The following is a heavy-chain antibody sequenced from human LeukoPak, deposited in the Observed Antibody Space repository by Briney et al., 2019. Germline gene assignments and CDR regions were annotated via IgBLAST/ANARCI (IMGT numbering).Heavy chain of an antibody. CDR3: ARHRPAINRYSPYDAFDI. D-gene: IGHD1-26*01. CDR1: GVSISSSDYY. CDR2: IYYNGNT. V-gene: IGHV4-39*01. Sequence: SETLSLTCTVSGVSISSSDYYWGWIRQPPGRGLEWLGSIYYNGNTYYNPPLKSRVTISEDTSQNQFSLKLSSVIAADTAVYYCARHRPAINRYSPYDAFDIWGQGTMVTVSS. J-gene: IGHJ3*02.